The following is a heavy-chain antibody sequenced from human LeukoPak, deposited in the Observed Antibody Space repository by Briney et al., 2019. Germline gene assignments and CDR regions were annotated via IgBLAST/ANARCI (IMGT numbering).Heavy chain of an antibody. V-gene: IGHV5-51*01. CDR3: ARERSSQGYFDF. Sequence: GESLKISCKGSGYIFTSYWIGWVRQLPGKGLEWMGIIYPDDSDTRYSPSFQGQVTISADKSISTAYLQWSSLKASDTAMYYCARERSSQGYFDFWGQGTLVTVSS. J-gene: IGHJ4*02. CDR2: IYPDDSDT. CDR1: GYIFTSYW. D-gene: IGHD6-6*01.